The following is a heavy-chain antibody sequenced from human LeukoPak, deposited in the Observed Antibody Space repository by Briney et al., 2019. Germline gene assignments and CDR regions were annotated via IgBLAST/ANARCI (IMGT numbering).Heavy chain of an antibody. V-gene: IGHV4-38-2*01. CDR2: IYHSGST. CDR3: ARRNTYYGPFDY. J-gene: IGHJ4*02. Sequence: SETLSLTCAVSGYSISSGDYWGWIRQPPGKGLDWIGSIYHSGSTYYNPSLKSRVTVSVGTSKNQFPLKLNSVTAADTAVYYCARRNTYYGPFDYWGQGALVTVSS. D-gene: IGHD1-26*01. CDR1: GYSISSGDY.